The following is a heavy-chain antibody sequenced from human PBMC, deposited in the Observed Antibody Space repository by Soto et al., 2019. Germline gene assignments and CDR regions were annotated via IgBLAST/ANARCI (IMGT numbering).Heavy chain of an antibody. Sequence: GGSLRLSCAASGFTFDDYAMHWVRQAPGKGLEWVAVISYDGSNKYYADSVKGRFTISRDNSKNTLYLQMNSLRAEDTAVYYCASNFDWLSYFDYWGQGTLVTVSS. J-gene: IGHJ4*02. CDR3: ASNFDWLSYFDY. V-gene: IGHV3-30-3*01. CDR1: GFTFDDYA. CDR2: ISYDGSNK. D-gene: IGHD3-9*01.